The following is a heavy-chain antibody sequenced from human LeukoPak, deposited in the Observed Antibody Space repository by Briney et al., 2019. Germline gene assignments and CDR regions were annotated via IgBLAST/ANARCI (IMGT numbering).Heavy chain of an antibody. CDR2: IYHSGIT. Sequence: SETLSLTCTVSGYSISSGYYWGWIRQPPGKGLEWIGSIYHSGITYYKSSLKSRVTISVDTSKNQFSLKVTSVTAADTAVYYCARDNVPGYFDSWGQGTLVTVSS. V-gene: IGHV4-38-2*02. CDR3: ARDNVPGYFDS. D-gene: IGHD2-8*01. CDR1: GYSISSGYY. J-gene: IGHJ4*02.